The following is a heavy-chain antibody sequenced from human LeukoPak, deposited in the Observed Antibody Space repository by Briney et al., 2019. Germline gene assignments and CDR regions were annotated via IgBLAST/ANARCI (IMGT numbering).Heavy chain of an antibody. V-gene: IGHV3-11*05. J-gene: IGHJ3*02. CDR1: GFTFSNFA. CDR3: ARGRGSGSRWGGAFDI. Sequence: PGGSLRLSCAASGFTFSNFAMNRVRQAPGKGLEWVSYISSSSSYTNYADSVKGRFTISRDNAKNSLFLQMNSLRAEDTAVYYCARGRGSGSRWGGAFDIWGQGTMVTVSS. D-gene: IGHD3-10*01. CDR2: ISSSSSYT.